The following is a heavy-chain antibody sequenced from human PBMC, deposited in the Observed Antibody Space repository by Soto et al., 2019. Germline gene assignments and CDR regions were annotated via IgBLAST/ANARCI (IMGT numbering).Heavy chain of an antibody. J-gene: IGHJ5*02. V-gene: IGHV1-69*01. Sequence: QVPLVQSGAEVKKPGSSVKVSCKASGGTFSSYAISWVRQAPGQGLEWMGGIIPIFGTANYAQKFQGRVTITADESTSTAYMELSSLRSEDTAVYYCARGGNMVRGVSNWFDPWGQGTLVTVSS. CDR2: IIPIFGTA. D-gene: IGHD3-10*01. CDR3: ARGGNMVRGVSNWFDP. CDR1: GGTFSSYA.